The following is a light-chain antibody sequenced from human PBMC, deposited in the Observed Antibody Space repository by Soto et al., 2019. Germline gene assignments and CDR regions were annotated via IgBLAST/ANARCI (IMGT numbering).Light chain of an antibody. J-gene: IGKJ3*01. Sequence: EIVMTQSPATLSVSPGERATLSCRASQSVSSNLAWYQQKPGQAPRLLIYGASTRATGIPARFSGSGSGSEFTLTISSLQSEDFAVYYCQQYNNWPFTFGPGTKVVIK. CDR3: QQYNNWPFT. CDR2: GAS. V-gene: IGKV3-15*01. CDR1: QSVSSN.